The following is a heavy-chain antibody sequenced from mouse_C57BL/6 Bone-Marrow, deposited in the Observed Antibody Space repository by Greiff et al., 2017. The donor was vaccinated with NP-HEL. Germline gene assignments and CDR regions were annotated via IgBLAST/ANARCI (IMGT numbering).Heavy chain of an antibody. CDR1: GYTFTSLW. CDR3: ARLPQY. CDR2: VYPGSGST. Sequence: VQLQQPGAELVKPGASVKLSCKASGYTFTSLWITWVMQRPGPGLQWTGDVYPGSGSTTSNEKFKSKATLIVDTSSCTAYMQLSCLTCEDSAVYYCARLPQYRCQGTTLTVSS. J-gene: IGHJ2*01. V-gene: IGHV1-55*01.